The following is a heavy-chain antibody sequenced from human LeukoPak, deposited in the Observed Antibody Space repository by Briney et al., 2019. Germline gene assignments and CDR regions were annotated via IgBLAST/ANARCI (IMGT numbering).Heavy chain of an antibody. J-gene: IGHJ6*03. Sequence: GGSLRLSCAASGFTFSSYSMNWVRQAPGKGLEWVSSISSSSSYIYYADSVKGRFTISRDNAKNSLYLQMNSLRAEDTAVYYSARETQSTVTTGDDYYYMDVWGKGTTVTVSS. V-gene: IGHV3-21*01. CDR1: GFTFSSYS. D-gene: IGHD4-11*01. CDR3: ARETQSTVTTGDDYYYMDV. CDR2: ISSSSSYI.